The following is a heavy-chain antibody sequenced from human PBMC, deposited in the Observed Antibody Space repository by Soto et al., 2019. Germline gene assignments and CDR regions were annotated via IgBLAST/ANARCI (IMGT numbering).Heavy chain of an antibody. CDR2: SSNSGTFT. J-gene: IGHJ4*02. V-gene: IGHV3-11*03. D-gene: IGHD3-10*02. Sequence: GGSLRLSCAASGFSISDHYMSWIRQAPGKGLEWVSYSSNSGTFTKYADSVKGRFSISRDNAKNSLYLEINSLRGEDTAIYYCVRSGDNYNVLDYWGQGTPVPSPQ. CDR1: GFSISDHY. CDR3: VRSGDNYNVLDY.